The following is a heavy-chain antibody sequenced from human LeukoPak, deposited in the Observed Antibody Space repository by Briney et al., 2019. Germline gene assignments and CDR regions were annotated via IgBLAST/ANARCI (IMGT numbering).Heavy chain of an antibody. Sequence: TGESLKISCKGSGYSFTSCWIGWVRQAPGQGLEWMGWISAYNGNTNYARKLQGRVTMTTDTSTSTAYMELRSLRSDDTAVYYCARDLESTIFGVVNDAFDIWGQGTMVTVSS. J-gene: IGHJ3*02. CDR2: ISAYNGNT. D-gene: IGHD3-3*01. V-gene: IGHV1-18*04. CDR3: ARDLESTIFGVVNDAFDI. CDR1: GYSFTSCW.